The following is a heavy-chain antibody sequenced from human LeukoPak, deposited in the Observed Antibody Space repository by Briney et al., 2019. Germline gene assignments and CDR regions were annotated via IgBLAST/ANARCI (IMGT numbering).Heavy chain of an antibody. V-gene: IGHV1-24*01. CDR2: FDPEDGET. D-gene: IGHD3-10*01. Sequence: ASVKVFCKVSGHTLTELSMHWVRQAPGKGLEWMGGFDPEDGETIYAQKFQGRVTMTEDTSTDTAYMELSSLRSEDTAVYYCATDRITMVRGVITSYYFDYWGQGTLVTVSS. J-gene: IGHJ4*02. CDR1: GHTLTELS. CDR3: ATDRITMVRGVITSYYFDY.